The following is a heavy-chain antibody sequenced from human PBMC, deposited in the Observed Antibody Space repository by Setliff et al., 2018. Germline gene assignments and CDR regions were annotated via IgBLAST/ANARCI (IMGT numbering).Heavy chain of an antibody. CDR2: INTSGGST. CDR1: GYSFTRYY. CDR3: ARDRDSSGYLKGGYFDY. J-gene: IGHJ4*02. V-gene: IGHV1-46*01. Sequence: ASVKVSCKTSGYSFTRYYVHWVRQAPGQGLEWMGIINTSGGSTSFAQKFQGWVTMTRDTSISTAYMELSRLRSDDTAVYYCARDRDSSGYLKGGYFDYWGQGTLVTVSS. D-gene: IGHD3-22*01.